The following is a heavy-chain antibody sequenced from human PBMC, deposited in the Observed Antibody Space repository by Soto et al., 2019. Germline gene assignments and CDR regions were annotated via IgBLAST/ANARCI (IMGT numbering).Heavy chain of an antibody. CDR1: GGSISSGGYY. J-gene: IGHJ4*02. CDR2: IYYSGST. Sequence: QVQLQESGPGLVKPSQTLSLTCTVSGGSISSGGYYWSWIRQHPGKGLEWIGYIYYSGSTYYNPPPKSRVTISVDTSKNPFSLKLSSVTAADRAVYYCARGLWDLGDGDQRGDYCDYWGQGTLVTVSS. CDR3: ARGLWDLGDGDQRGDYCDY. D-gene: IGHD3-16*01. V-gene: IGHV4-31*03.